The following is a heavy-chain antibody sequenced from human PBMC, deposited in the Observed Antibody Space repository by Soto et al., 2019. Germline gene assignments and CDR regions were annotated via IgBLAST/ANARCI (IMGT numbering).Heavy chain of an antibody. CDR2: IYYSGST. CDR1: GNSVSSSSYY. CDR3: ARQGYYASGSPPLL. V-gene: IGHV4-39*01. J-gene: IGHJ4*02. D-gene: IGHD3-10*01. Sequence: QLQLQESGPGLVKPSETLSLTCTVSGNSVSSSSYYWGWIRQPPGKGLEWIGTIYYSGSTYYNASLKSRVTISVGTSKNQFSLKLTSVTAADTAIYYCARQGYYASGSPPLLWGQGTLVTVSS.